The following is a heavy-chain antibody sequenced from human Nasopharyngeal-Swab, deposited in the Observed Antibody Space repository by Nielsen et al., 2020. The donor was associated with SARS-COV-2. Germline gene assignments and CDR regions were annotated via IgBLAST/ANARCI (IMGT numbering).Heavy chain of an antibody. J-gene: IGHJ5*02. V-gene: IGHV2-26*01. Sequence: WIRQPPGKALEWLAHIFSNDEKSYSTSLKSRLTISKDTSKSQVVLTMTNMDPVDTATYYCARIYCSGGSCYREPHWIDPWGQGTLVTVSS. CDR2: IFSNDEK. CDR3: ARIYCSGGSCYREPHWIDP. D-gene: IGHD2-15*01.